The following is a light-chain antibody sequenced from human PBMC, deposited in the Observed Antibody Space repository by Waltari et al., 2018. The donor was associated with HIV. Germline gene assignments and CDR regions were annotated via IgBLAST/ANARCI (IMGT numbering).Light chain of an antibody. CDR3: CSYAGDNHYV. CDR1: SRDVGPSNL. V-gene: IGLV2-23*02. Sequence: QSALTQPASVSVSPGQSNTIPRNGTSRDVGPSNLVSWYQQFPGKAPQRIVSEVFRRPSGISSRFSGTKSGNTASLTISKLRAEDEADYYCCSYAGDNHYVFGSGTQLTVL. CDR2: EVF. J-gene: IGLJ1*01.